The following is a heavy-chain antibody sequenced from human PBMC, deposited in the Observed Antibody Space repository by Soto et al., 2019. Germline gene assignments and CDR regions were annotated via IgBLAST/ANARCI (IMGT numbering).Heavy chain of an antibody. CDR1: GGTFSSYA. J-gene: IGHJ4*02. Sequence: SVKVSCKASGGTFSSYAISWVRQAPGQGLEWMGGIIPISGTANYAQKFQGRVTITADESTSTAYMELSSLRSEDTAVYYCARASKPGVVTLQYYFDYWGQGTLVTVSS. CDR2: IIPISGTA. CDR3: ARASKPGVVTLQYYFDY. V-gene: IGHV1-69*13. D-gene: IGHD3-3*01.